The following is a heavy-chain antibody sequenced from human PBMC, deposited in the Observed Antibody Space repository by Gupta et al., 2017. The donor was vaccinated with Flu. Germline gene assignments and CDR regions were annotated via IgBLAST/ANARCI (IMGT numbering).Heavy chain of an antibody. CDR2: IMTTVTYK. CDR3: ATEAYGYYYMDV. D-gene: IGHD3-10*01. J-gene: IGHJ6*03. V-gene: IGHV3-21*04. CDR1: FNSCS. Sequence: FNSCSFSWVHRDPGKGVEWVASIMTTVTYKDSAESVRGRCTIAIDNTKNSSYKLQSSLRAEDTAVYYCATEAYGYYYMDVWGKGNSVTVSS.